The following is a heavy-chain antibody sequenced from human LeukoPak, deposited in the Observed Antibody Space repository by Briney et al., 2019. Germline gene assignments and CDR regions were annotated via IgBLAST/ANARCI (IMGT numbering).Heavy chain of an antibody. J-gene: IGHJ4*02. CDR1: GGSFSGYY. CDR3: ARVRDGYFDY. V-gene: IGHV4-34*01. CDR2: INHSGST. Sequence: SETLSLTCAVYGGSFSGYYWSWIRQPPGKGLEWIGEINHSGSTNYNPSLKSRITISVDTSKNQFSLKLSSVTAADTAVYYCARVRDGYFDYWGQGTLVTVSS. D-gene: IGHD5-24*01.